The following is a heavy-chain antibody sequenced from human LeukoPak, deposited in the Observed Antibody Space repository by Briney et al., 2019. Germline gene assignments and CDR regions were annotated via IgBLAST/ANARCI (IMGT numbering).Heavy chain of an antibody. V-gene: IGHV4-30-4*01. CDR1: GGSVNSYC. D-gene: IGHD5-12*01. J-gene: IGHJ5*02. CDR2: VYYSGST. CDR3: ARDSPYSDYHRGLDP. Sequence: SETLSLTCTVSGGSVNSYCWSWVRQPPGKGLEWIGYVYYSGSTYYNPSLESRTTLSADTSNNQFSLRLSSVTAAETGVYYCARDSPYSDYHRGLDPWGQGALVTVSS.